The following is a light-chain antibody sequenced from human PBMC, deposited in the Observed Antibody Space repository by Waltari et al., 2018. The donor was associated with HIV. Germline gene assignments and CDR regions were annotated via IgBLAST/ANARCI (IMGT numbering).Light chain of an antibody. CDR3: CSYAGSSTLVV. Sequence: QSALTQPALVSGSPGPSITISCTGTSCDVGSFNPVSLYQQHPGKTPKPMIYEGKKRPSGVSNRFSGSKSGNTASLTSSGRQAEDEADYYCCSYAGSSTLVVFGGGTKLTVL. CDR2: EGK. V-gene: IGLV2-23*01. J-gene: IGLJ2*01. CDR1: SCDVGSFNP.